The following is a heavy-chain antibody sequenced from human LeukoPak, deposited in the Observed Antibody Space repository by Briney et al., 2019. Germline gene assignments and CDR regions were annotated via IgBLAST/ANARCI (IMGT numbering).Heavy chain of an antibody. J-gene: IGHJ4*02. D-gene: IGHD2-2*02. CDR1: GFTFSSYG. V-gene: IGHV3-30*02. CDR3: AKELSPGRRYCSSTSCYTDSDY. CDR2: IRYDGSNK. Sequence: PGGSLRLSCAASGFTFSSYGMHWVRQAPGKGLEWVAFIRYDGSNKYYADSVKGRFTISRDNSKNTLYLQMNSLRAEDTAVYYCAKELSPGRRYCSSTSCYTDSDYWGQGTLVTVSS.